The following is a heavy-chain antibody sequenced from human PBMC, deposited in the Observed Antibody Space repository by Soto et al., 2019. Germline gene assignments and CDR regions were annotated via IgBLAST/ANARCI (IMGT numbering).Heavy chain of an antibody. CDR2: IKGDVTDT. Sequence: GKSLRLSCVASGFTFSNYWMHWVRQAPGTGLVWVSRIKGDVTDTNYADSVKGRFTVSRDNAKNTLYLQMNSLRAEDTAIYYCAKALHIAATDFWGQGTLVTVSS. CDR1: GFTFSNYW. CDR3: AKALHIAATDF. V-gene: IGHV3-74*01. J-gene: IGHJ4*02. D-gene: IGHD6-13*01.